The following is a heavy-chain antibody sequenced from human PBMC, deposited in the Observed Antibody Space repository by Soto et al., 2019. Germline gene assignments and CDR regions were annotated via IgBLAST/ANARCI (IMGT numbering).Heavy chain of an antibody. Sequence: PGGSLRLSCAASGFTFSNYAVTWVRQAPGKGLEWVSTISGSGGSTYYADSVKGRFTISRDNSKNTLYLQMNSLRAEDTAVYYCAKERGYDILTGYLGQRYYGMGVWGQGTTVTVSS. CDR3: AKERGYDILTGYLGQRYYGMGV. CDR1: GFTFSNYA. CDR2: ISGSGGST. D-gene: IGHD3-9*01. V-gene: IGHV3-23*01. J-gene: IGHJ6*02.